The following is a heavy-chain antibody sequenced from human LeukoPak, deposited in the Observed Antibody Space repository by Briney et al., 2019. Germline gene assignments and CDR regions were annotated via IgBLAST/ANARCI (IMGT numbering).Heavy chain of an antibody. D-gene: IGHD6-19*01. CDR1: GYTFTGYY. Sequence: GASVTVSYMASGYTFTGYYMHWVRPAPGQGLAWMGWINPNSGGTNYAQKFQGRVTMTRDTSISTAYMELSRLRSDDTAVYYCARVPSSGWDIDYWGQGTLVTVSS. V-gene: IGHV1-2*02. CDR2: INPNSGGT. CDR3: ARVPSSGWDIDY. J-gene: IGHJ4*02.